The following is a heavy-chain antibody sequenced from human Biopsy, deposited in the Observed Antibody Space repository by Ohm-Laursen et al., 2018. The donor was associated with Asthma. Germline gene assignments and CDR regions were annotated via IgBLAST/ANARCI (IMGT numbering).Heavy chain of an antibody. J-gene: IGHJ6*02. CDR2: IIPIFGTA. D-gene: IGHD5-12*01. CDR1: GGTFSSYA. Sequence: GSSVKLSCKASGGTFSSYAISWVRQAPGQGLEWMGGIIPIFGTANYAQKFQGRVTITADESTSTAYMEMSSLRSEDTAVYYFARSGLPSCYYYYGLDVWGQGTMVTVSS. V-gene: IGHV1-69*01. CDR3: ARSGLPSCYYYYGLDV.